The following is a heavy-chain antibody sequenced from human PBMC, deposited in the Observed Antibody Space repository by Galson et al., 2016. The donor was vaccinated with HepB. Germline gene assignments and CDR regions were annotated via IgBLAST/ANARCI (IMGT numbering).Heavy chain of an antibody. D-gene: IGHD6-13*01. V-gene: IGHV5-51*01. Sequence: QSGAEVKKPGESLKISCEGSGYSFTTYWIGWVRQMPGKGLEWVGIIYPDDSDTRYSPSFQGQVTISADKSISTVYLQWSSLKASDTAMYYCARPGISAAGKKYYYGMDVWGQGTAVTVSS. CDR3: ARPGISAAGKKYYYGMDV. J-gene: IGHJ6*02. CDR2: IYPDDSDT. CDR1: GYSFTTYW.